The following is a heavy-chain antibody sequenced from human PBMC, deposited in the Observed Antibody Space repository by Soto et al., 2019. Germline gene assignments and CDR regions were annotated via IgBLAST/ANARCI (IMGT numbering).Heavy chain of an antibody. CDR3: ARGSWDDVSGHYYMDV. D-gene: IGHD1-1*01. CDR1: RDSVSSNNAA. Sequence: SQTLSLTCDISRDSVSSNNAAWNWIRQTPSRSLEWLGRTNYRSKWYSNYAISVKSRVTVNPDTFKNQFSLQLNSVTPEDTAVYYCARGSWDDVSGHYYMDVWGKGTTVTGSS. CDR2: TNYRSKWYS. V-gene: IGHV6-1*01. J-gene: IGHJ6*03.